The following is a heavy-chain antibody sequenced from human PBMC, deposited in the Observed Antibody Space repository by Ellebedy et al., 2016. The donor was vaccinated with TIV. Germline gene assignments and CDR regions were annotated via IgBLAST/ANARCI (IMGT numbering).Heavy chain of an antibody. CDR1: GGSFSGYY. J-gene: IGHJ4*02. V-gene: IGHV4-34*01. CDR3: ARDGYNYRFDY. Sequence: SETLSLTCAVYGGSFSGYYWSWIRQPPGKGLEWIGSIYHSGSTYYNPSLKSRVTISVDTSKNQFSLKLSSVTAADTAVYYCARDGYNYRFDYWGQGTLVTVSS. CDR2: IYHSGST. D-gene: IGHD5-24*01.